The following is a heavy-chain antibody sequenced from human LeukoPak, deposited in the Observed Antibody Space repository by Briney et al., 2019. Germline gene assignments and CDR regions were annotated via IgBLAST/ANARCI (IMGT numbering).Heavy chain of an antibody. J-gene: IGHJ4*02. Sequence: SETLSLTCTVSGGSISSYYWSWIRQPAGKGLEWIGRIYTSGSTNYNPSLKSRVTKSVDTSKNQFSLKLSSVTAADTAVYYCARDQYYYGSGSYGLDYWGQGTLVTVSA. V-gene: IGHV4-4*07. CDR2: IYTSGST. CDR3: ARDQYYYGSGSYGLDY. CDR1: GGSISSYY. D-gene: IGHD3-10*01.